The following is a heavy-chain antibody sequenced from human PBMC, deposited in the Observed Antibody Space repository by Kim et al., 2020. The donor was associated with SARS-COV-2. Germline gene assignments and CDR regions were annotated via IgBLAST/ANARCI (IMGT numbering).Heavy chain of an antibody. V-gene: IGHV2-5*02. CDR2: IYWDDDK. J-gene: IGHJ4*02. D-gene: IGHD3-22*01. CDR1: GFSLSTSGVG. Sequence: SGPTLVNPTQTLTLTCTFSGFSLSTSGVGVGWIRQPPGKALEWLALIYWDDDKRYSPSLKSRLTITKDTSKNQVVLTMTNMDPVDTATYYCAHSYWHYYDSSGYTVMYYFDYWGQGTLVTVSS. CDR3: AHSYWHYYDSSGYTVMYYFDY.